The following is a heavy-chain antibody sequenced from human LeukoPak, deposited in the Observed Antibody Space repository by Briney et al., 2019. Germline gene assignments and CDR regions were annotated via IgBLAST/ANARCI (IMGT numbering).Heavy chain of an antibody. J-gene: IGHJ6*02. CDR2: INTNTGNP. V-gene: IGHV7-4-1*02. D-gene: IGHD6-19*01. Sequence: GASVKVSCTASGYTFTSYAMNWVRQAPGQGLEWVGWINTNTGNPTYAQGFTGRFVFSLDTSVSTAYLQISSLKAEDTAVYYCAREMGYSSGWYEINYYYGMDVWGQGTTVTVSS. CDR1: GYTFTSYA. CDR3: AREMGYSSGWYEINYYYGMDV.